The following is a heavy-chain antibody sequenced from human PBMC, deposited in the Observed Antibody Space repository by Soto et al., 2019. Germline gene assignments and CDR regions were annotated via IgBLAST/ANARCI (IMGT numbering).Heavy chain of an antibody. V-gene: IGHV3-7*01. D-gene: IGHD2-2*01. Sequence: GGSLRLSCAASGFTFSSYWMSWVRQAPGKGLEWVANIKQDGSEKYYVDSVKGRFTISRDNAKNSLYLQMNSLRAEDTAVYYCAVIIVVVPAAIHDAFDIWGQGTMVTVSS. CDR3: AVIIVVVPAAIHDAFDI. CDR2: IKQDGSEK. CDR1: GFTFSSYW. J-gene: IGHJ3*02.